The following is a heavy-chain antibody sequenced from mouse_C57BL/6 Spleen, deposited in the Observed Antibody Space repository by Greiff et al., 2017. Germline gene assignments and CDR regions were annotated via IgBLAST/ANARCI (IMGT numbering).Heavy chain of an antibody. Sequence: QVQLQQSDAELVKPGASVKISCKVSCYTFTDHPIPCMKQRPEQGLAWIGYIYPRDGSTKYNEKFEGKATLTADTSSSTAYMQRNSLTSDDSAVYVCARSYYYGEGYFDYWGQGTTLTVSS. J-gene: IGHJ2*01. CDR2: IYPRDGST. CDR1: CYTFTDHP. D-gene: IGHD1-1*01. V-gene: IGHV1-78*01. CDR3: ARSYYYGEGYFDY.